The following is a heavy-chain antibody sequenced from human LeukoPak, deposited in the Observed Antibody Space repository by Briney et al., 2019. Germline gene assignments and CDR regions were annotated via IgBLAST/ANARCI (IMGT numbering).Heavy chain of an antibody. V-gene: IGHV3-30*04. CDR1: GFTFNIHT. J-gene: IGHJ3*02. Sequence: GRSLRLSCAACGFTFNIHTMYWVRQAPGKGLEGVAAISGDGRNEFYADSVKGRFTISRDNSKNTSYLQMNSLQDEDAALYYCAKDLSRTYALHIWGQGTMVTVSS. D-gene: IGHD2-2*01. CDR2: ISGDGRNE. CDR3: AKDLSRTYALHI.